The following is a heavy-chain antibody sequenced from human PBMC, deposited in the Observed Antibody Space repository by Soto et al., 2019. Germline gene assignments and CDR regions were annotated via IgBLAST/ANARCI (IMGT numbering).Heavy chain of an antibody. CDR2: IRSKAYGGTT. CDR1: GFTFGDYA. J-gene: IGHJ4*02. CDR3: FLDFLYCDSSGPQGSYYFDY. D-gene: IGHD3-22*01. Sequence: GGSLRLSCTASGFTFGDYAMSWFRQAPGKGLEWVGFIRSKAYGGTTEYAASVKGRFTISRDDSKSIAYLQMNSLKTEDTAVYYFFLDFLYCDSSGPQGSYYFDYWGQGTLVTVSS. V-gene: IGHV3-49*03.